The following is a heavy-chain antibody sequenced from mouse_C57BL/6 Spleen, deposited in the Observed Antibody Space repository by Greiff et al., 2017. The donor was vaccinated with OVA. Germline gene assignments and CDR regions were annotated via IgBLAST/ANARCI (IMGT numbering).Heavy chain of an antibody. CDR1: GYTFTSYW. CDR2: IDPSDSYT. V-gene: IGHV1-50*01. J-gene: IGHJ4*01. CDR3: ARRMTDYYAMDY. Sequence: QVQLQQPGAELVKPGASVKLSCKASGYTFTSYWMQWVNQRPGQGLAWIGEIDPSDSYTNYNQKFKGKATLTVDTASSTAYMQLSSLTSEDTAVYYCARRMTDYYAMDYWGQGATVTVSS.